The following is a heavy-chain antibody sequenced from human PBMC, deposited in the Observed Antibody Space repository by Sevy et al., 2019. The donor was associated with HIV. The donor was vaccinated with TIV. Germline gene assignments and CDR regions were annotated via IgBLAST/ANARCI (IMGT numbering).Heavy chain of an antibody. CDR2: ISGYNGNT. V-gene: IGHV1-18*01. CDR3: ARESGAVGATGYGFDI. Sequence: PSVKVSCKASGYTFTIYGISWVRQAPGQGLEWMGWISGYNGNTNYAQKFQDRVTMTTDTSTSTAYMELRSLRSDDTAVYYCARESGAVGATGYGFDIWGQGTMVTVSS. J-gene: IGHJ3*02. D-gene: IGHD1-26*01. CDR1: GYTFTIYG.